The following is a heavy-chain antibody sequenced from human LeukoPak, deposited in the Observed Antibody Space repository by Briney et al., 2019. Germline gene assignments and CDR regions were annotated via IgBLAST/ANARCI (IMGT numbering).Heavy chain of an antibody. CDR1: GLTVSSNY. CDR2: ISGGGDST. V-gene: IGHV3-23*01. J-gene: IGHJ4*02. D-gene: IGHD3-22*01. CDR3: AGGTYDSSGYFHYYFDY. Sequence: PGGSLRLSCVPSGLTVSSNYMSWVRQAPGKGLEWVSTISGGGDSTYYADSVKGRFTISRDNSRNTMLLQMNSLRAEDTAVYYCAGGTYDSSGYFHYYFDYWGQGTLATVSS.